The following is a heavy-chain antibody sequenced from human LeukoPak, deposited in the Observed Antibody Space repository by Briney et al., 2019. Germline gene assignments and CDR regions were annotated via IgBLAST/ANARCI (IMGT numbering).Heavy chain of an antibody. J-gene: IGHJ4*02. CDR1: GGSFSGYY. D-gene: IGHD2-2*01. V-gene: IGHV4-34*01. Sequence: PSETLSLTCAAYGGSFSGYYWSWIRQPPGKGLEWIGEINHSGSTNYNPSLKSRVTISVDTSKNQFSLKLSSVTAADTAVYYCASGGGSSTSCFDYWGQGTLVTVSS. CDR2: INHSGST. CDR3: ASGGGSSTSCFDY.